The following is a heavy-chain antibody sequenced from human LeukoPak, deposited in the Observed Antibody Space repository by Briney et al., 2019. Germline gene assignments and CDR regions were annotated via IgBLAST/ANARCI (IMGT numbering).Heavy chain of an antibody. CDR1: GYTFTGYY. D-gene: IGHD6-19*01. CDR2: INPNSGGT. Sequence: GASAKVSCKASGYTFTGYYTHWVRQAPGQGLEWMGWINPNSGGTKYVETFQGRVTMTRDTSTSTAYMEVTGLTSDDTAVYYCAAGPLAVAGNWIDPWGQGTLVTVSS. CDR3: AAGPLAVAGNWIDP. J-gene: IGHJ5*02. V-gene: IGHV1-2*02.